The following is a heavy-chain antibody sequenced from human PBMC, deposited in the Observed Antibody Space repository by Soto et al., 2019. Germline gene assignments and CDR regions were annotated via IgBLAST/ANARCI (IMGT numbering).Heavy chain of an antibody. J-gene: IGHJ3*02. Sequence: GGSLRLSCAASGFTFSSYDMHWVRQATGKGLEWVSAIGTAGDTYSPGSVKGRFTISRENAKNSLYLQMNSLRAGDTAVYYCARGGSITGTTNVAFDIWGQGTMVTVSS. CDR1: GFTFSSYD. V-gene: IGHV3-13*01. CDR2: IGTAGDT. CDR3: ARGGSITGTTNVAFDI. D-gene: IGHD1-20*01.